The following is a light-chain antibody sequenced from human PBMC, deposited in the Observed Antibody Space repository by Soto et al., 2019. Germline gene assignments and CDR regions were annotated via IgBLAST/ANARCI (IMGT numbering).Light chain of an antibody. V-gene: IGKV2-30*01. J-gene: IGKJ1*01. CDR2: KVS. CDR3: MQATHWPRT. CDR1: QSLLYSDGNTY. Sequence: DVVMTQSPLSLPVTLGQPASISCRSSQSLLYSDGNTYLNWFHQRPGQSPRRLIYKVSIRDSGVPDRFRGIGSGTDCTRSISSVEVEDVVIYYCMQATHWPRTFGQGTRLDIK.